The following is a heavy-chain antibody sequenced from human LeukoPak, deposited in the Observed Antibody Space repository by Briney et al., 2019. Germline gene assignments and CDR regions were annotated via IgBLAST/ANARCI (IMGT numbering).Heavy chain of an antibody. Sequence: ASVKVSCKASGYTFTGYYIHWVRQAPGQGLEWMGWISPNSGGTNYAQKFQGRVTMTRDTSITIAYMELSRLRSDDTALYYCARMGPGYCTSISCYPWFDPWGQGTLVTVSS. CDR3: ARMGPGYCTSISCYPWFDP. CDR2: ISPNSGGT. V-gene: IGHV1-2*02. CDR1: GYTFTGYY. D-gene: IGHD2-2*01. J-gene: IGHJ5*02.